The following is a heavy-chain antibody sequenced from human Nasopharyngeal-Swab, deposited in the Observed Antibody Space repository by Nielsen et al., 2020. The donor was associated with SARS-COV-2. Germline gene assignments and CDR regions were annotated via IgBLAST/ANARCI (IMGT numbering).Heavy chain of an antibody. V-gene: IGHV3-7*01. D-gene: IGHD1-26*01. CDR2: IKQDGSEK. CDR3: ARDSYVGATTDYYYYYMDV. Sequence: GRQAPGKGLEWGANIKQDGSEKYYVDSVKGRFTISRDNAKNSLYLQMNSLRAEDTAVYYCARDSYVGATTDYYYYYMDVWGKGTTVTVSS. J-gene: IGHJ6*03.